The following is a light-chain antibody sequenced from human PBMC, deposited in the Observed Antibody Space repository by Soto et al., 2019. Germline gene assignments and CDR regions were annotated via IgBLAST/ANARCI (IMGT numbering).Light chain of an antibody. CDR3: QQSYSTPWT. V-gene: IGKV1-39*01. Sequence: PMTQSPSSLSASVGDRVTITCRASQSIGTDLNWYQQKPGKAPTLLIYAASSLRGGGPSRFSGSGSGTDFTLTISSLQPEDFAIYYCQQSYSTPWTFGQGSKVEMK. CDR1: QSIGTD. CDR2: AAS. J-gene: IGKJ1*01.